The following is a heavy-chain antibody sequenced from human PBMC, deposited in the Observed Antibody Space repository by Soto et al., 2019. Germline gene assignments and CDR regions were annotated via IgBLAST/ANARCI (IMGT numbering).Heavy chain of an antibody. CDR3: ARLAAARGWFDL. Sequence: GGSLRLSCAASGFTFSSYGMHWVRQAPGKGLEWVAVIWYDGSNKYYADSVKGRFTISRDNSKNTLYLQMNSLRAEDTAVYYCARLAAARGWFDLWGRGTLVTVSS. D-gene: IGHD6-13*01. CDR1: GFTFSSYG. J-gene: IGHJ2*01. CDR2: IWYDGSNK. V-gene: IGHV3-33*08.